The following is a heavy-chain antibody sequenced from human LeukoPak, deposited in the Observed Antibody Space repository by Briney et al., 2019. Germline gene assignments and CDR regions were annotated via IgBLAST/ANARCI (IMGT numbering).Heavy chain of an antibody. CDR1: GGSISSYY. J-gene: IGHJ5*02. D-gene: IGHD3-3*01. CDR3: ARGGYDFWSGSKNWFDP. CDR2: IYYSGST. Sequence: SETLSLTCTVSGGSISSYYWSWVRQPPGKGLEWIGYIYYSGSTNYNPSLKSRVTISVDTSKNQFSLKLSSVTAADTAVYYCARGGYDFWSGSKNWFDPWGQGTLVTVSS. V-gene: IGHV4-59*01.